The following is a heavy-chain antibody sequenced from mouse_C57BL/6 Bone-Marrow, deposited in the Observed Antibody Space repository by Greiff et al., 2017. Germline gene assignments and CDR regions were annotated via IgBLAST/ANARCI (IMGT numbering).Heavy chain of an antibody. CDR3: TSGGFY. V-gene: IGHV1-31*01. CDR2: IYPYNGVS. J-gene: IGHJ2*01. CDR1: GYSFTGYY. Sequence: DVQLQEPGPELVKPGASVKISCKASGYSFTGYYMHWVKQSHGNILDWIGYIYPYNGVSSYNQKFKGKATLTVAKSSSTAYMGLRSLPSEDSAVYYCTSGGFYWGQGTTLTVTS.